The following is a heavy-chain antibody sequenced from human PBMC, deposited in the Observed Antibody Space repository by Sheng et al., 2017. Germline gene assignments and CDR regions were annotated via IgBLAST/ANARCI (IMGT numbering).Heavy chain of an antibody. CDR3: AKDRGVNDLVAFDI. D-gene: IGHD2-21*02. CDR2: IRYDGSNK. J-gene: IGHJ3*02. CDR1: GFTFSSYG. V-gene: IGHV3-30*02. Sequence: QVQLVESGGGVVQPGGSLRLSCAASGFTFSSYGMHWVRQAPGKGLEWVAFIRYDGSNKYYADSVKGRFTISRDNSKNTLYLQMNSLRAEDTAVYYCAKDRGVNDLVAFDIWGQGTMVTVSS.